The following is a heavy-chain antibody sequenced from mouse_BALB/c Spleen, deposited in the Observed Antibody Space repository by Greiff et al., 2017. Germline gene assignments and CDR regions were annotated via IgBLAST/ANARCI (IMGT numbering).Heavy chain of an antibody. CDR1: GFTFSSYA. CDR3: ARDRGSSSAWFAY. J-gene: IGHJ3*01. V-gene: IGHV5-9-4*01. CDR2: ISSGGSYT. D-gene: IGHD1-1*01. Sequence: EVQLQESGGGLVKPGGSLKLSCAASGFTFSSYAMSWVRQSPEKRLEWVAEISSGGSYTYYPDTVTGRFTISRDNAKNTLYLEMSSLRSEDTAMYYCARDRGSSSAWFAYWGQGTLVTVSA.